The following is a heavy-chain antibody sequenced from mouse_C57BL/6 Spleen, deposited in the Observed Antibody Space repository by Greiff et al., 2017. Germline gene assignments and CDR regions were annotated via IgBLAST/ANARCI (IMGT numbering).Heavy chain of an antibody. Sequence: QVQLKQPGTELVKPGASVKLSCKASGYTFTSYWMHWVKQRPGQGLEWIGNINPSNGGTNYNEKFKSKATLTVDKSSSTAYMQLSSLTSEDSAVYYCARSAYYYGRSWGAMDYWGQGTSVTVSS. D-gene: IGHD1-1*01. V-gene: IGHV1-53*01. CDR1: GYTFTSYW. CDR3: ARSAYYYGRSWGAMDY. J-gene: IGHJ4*01. CDR2: INPSNGGT.